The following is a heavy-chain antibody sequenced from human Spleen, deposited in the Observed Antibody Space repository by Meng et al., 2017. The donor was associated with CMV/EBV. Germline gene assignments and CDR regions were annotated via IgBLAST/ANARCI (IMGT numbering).Heavy chain of an antibody. CDR1: GGSFSGYY. CDR3: ARRRGGSGRDC. V-gene: IGHV4-34*01. Sequence: QVQLQQGGAGLVKPSETLSLTCAVYGGSFSGYYWSWIRQPPGKGLEWIGAIYHSGSTSYNPSLQSRVTMFVDTSKNQFSLMLTSVTATDTAVYYCARRRGGSGRDCWGQGTLVTVSS. D-gene: IGHD3-10*01. J-gene: IGHJ4*02. CDR2: IYHSGST.